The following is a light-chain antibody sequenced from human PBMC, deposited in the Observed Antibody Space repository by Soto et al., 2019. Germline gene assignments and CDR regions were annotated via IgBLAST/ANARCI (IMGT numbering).Light chain of an antibody. V-gene: IGLV2-14*03. CDR1: NSDVGGYTY. CDR3: SSYTSSSTPYV. CDR2: DVS. J-gene: IGLJ1*01. Sequence: QSVLTKPASVSGSPGQSITISCTGTNSDVGGYTYVSWYQQHPGKAPKLMIYDVSNRPSGVSHRFSGSKSGNTASLTISGLQADDEADYYCSSYTSSSTPYVFGTGTKLTVL.